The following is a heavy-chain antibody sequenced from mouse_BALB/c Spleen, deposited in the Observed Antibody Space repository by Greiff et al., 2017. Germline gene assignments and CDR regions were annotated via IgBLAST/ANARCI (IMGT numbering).Heavy chain of an antibody. CDR1: GYTFTDYN. CDR3: AARIHYAMDY. V-gene: IGHV1S29*02. J-gene: IGHJ4*01. Sequence: LVKPGASVKISCKASGYTFTDYNMHWVKQSHGKSLEWIGYIYPYNGGTGYNQKFKSKATLTVDNSSSTAYMELRSLTSEDSAVYYCAARIHYAMDYWGQGTSVTVSS. CDR2: IYPYNGGT.